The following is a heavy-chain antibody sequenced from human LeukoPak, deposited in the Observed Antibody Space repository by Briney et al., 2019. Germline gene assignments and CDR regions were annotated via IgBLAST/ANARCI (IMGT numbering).Heavy chain of an antibody. D-gene: IGHD1-1*01. V-gene: IGHV4-59*01. CDR3: ARVSWFPGTSYYYMDV. Sequence: SETLSLTCTVSGGSISSYYWSWIRQPPGKGLEWIGYIQYSGGTNYNPSLKSRVTISEDTSKNQFSLNLSSVTAADTAVFYCARVSWFPGTSYYYMDVWGKGTTVTVSS. CDR1: GGSISSYY. CDR2: IQYSGGT. J-gene: IGHJ6*03.